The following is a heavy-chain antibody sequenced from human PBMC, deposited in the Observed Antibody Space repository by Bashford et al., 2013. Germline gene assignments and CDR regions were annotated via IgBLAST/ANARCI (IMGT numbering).Heavy chain of an antibody. CDR3: ARRRDTSGFVRALWAFDI. J-gene: IGHJ3*02. Sequence: VASVKVSCKASGDSFSGYYIHWVRQAPGQGPEWMGWININSGATRYSQKSEGRVTMTRDTSISTAYMELSSLKSDDTAVYYCARRRDTSGFVRALWAFDIVGPRDKGHRLL. V-gene: IGHV1-2*02. CDR1: GDSFSGYY. CDR2: ININSGAT. D-gene: IGHD6-19*01.